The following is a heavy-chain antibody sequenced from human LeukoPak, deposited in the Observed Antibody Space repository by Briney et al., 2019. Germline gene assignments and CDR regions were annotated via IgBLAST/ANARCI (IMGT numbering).Heavy chain of an antibody. Sequence: GGSLRLSCAASGFTCSSYAMHWVRQAPGKGLEWVAVISYDGSNKYYADSVKGRFTISRDNSKNTLYLQMNSLRAEDTAVYYCARTKAAHYDFWSGYGIDYWGQGTLVTVSS. CDR3: ARTKAAHYDFWSGYGIDY. J-gene: IGHJ4*02. D-gene: IGHD3-3*01. CDR1: GFTCSSYA. CDR2: ISYDGSNK. V-gene: IGHV3-30*01.